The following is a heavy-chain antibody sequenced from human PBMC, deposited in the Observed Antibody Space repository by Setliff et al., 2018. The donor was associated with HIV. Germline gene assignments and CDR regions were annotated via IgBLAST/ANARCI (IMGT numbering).Heavy chain of an antibody. D-gene: IGHD5-12*01. Sequence: PSETLSLTCTVSGGSVSDTSYYWGWIRQPPGKGLEWLANVYYSGGTYYNPSLNSRVTISVDTSRNQFSLKLTSVTAADTALYFCARLGDSGYADYWGQGTLVTVSS. CDR2: VYYSGGT. J-gene: IGHJ4*02. V-gene: IGHV4-39*01. CDR1: GGSVSDTSYY. CDR3: ARLGDSGYADY.